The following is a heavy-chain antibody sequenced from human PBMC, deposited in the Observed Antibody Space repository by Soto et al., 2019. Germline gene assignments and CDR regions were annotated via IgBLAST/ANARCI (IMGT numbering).Heavy chain of an antibody. D-gene: IGHD3-22*01. CDR1: GGSISSGGYY. V-gene: IGHV4-31*03. Sequence: PSETLSLTCTVSGGSISSGGYYWSWIRQHPGKGLKWIGYIYYSGSTYYNPSLKSRVTISVDTSKNQFSLKLSSVTAADTAVYYCASTLTYYYDSSGYQFDYWGQGTLVTVSS. J-gene: IGHJ4*02. CDR3: ASTLTYYYDSSGYQFDY. CDR2: IYYSGST.